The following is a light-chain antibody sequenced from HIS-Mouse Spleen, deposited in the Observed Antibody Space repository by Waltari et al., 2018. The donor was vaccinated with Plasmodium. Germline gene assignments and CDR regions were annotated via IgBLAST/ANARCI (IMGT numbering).Light chain of an antibody. J-gene: IGLJ1*01. CDR2: DVS. V-gene: IGLV2-14*03. CDR3: SSYTSSSTLNYV. CDR1: SSDVGGYNY. Sequence: QSALTQPASVSGSPGQSITISCTGTSSDVGGYNYVSWYPQHPGKAPKLMIYDVSNRPSGVVNRFSGPKSGNTASLTISGLQAEAEADYYCSSYTSSSTLNYVFGTGTKVTVL.